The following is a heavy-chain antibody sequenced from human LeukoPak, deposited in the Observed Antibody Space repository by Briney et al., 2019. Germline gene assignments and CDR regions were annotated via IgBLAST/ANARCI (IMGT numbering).Heavy chain of an antibody. CDR2: IYSGGST. Sequence: GSLRLSCAASGFNVSTNHMSWVRQAPGKGLEWVSVIYSGGSTNYADSVKGRFTISRDNSKNTLFLQMNSLRAEDTAMYYCAKISQILRSARGFDYWGQGTLVTVSS. D-gene: IGHD2-8*02. CDR1: GFNVSTNH. V-gene: IGHV3-53*01. CDR3: AKISQILRSARGFDY. J-gene: IGHJ4*02.